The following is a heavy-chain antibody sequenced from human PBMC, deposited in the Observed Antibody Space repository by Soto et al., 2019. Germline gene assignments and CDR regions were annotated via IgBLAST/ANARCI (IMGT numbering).Heavy chain of an antibody. CDR1: GFTFSDYY. D-gene: IGHD5-12*01. J-gene: IGHJ4*02. CDR2: INNTGSYT. CDR3: ARHTSGYYRY. V-gene: IGHV3-11*05. Sequence: QVQLVESGGGLVKPGGSLRLSCAASGFTFSDYYMSWIRQAPGKGLEWISYINNTGSYTDYADSVKGRFTMSRDNAKNSLYLQMNSLRAEDTAVYYCARHTSGYYRYWGQGTLFTVSS.